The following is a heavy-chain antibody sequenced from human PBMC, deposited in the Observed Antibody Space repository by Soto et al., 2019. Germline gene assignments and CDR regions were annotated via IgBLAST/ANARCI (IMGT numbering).Heavy chain of an antibody. J-gene: IGHJ4*02. Sequence: QVQLQESGPGLVKPSETLSLTCTVSGGSISSYYWSWIRQPPGKGLGWIGYIYYSGSTNYNPSLKSRVTISVDTSKNQFSLKLSSVTAADTAVYYCARLVVVPAAMEVYFDYWGQGTLVTVSS. CDR1: GGSISSYY. CDR3: ARLVVVPAAMEVYFDY. D-gene: IGHD2-2*01. CDR2: IYYSGST. V-gene: IGHV4-59*01.